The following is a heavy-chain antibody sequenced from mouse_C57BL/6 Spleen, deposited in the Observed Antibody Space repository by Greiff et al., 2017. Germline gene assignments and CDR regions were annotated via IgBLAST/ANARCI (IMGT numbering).Heavy chain of an antibody. V-gene: IGHV1-62-2*01. CDR1: GYTFTEYT. CDR3: ARHEGLGLYYYAMDY. D-gene: IGHD4-1*01. J-gene: IGHJ4*01. Sequence: VMLVESGAELVKPGASVKLSCKASGYTFTEYTIHWVKQRSGQGLEWIGWFYPGSGSIKYNEKFKDKATLTADKSSSTVYMELSRLTSEDSAVYFCARHEGLGLYYYAMDYWGQGTSVTVSS. CDR2: FYPGSGSI.